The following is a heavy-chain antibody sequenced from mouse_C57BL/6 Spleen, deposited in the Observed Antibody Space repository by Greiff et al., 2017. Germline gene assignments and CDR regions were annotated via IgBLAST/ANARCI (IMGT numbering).Heavy chain of an antibody. D-gene: IGHD4-1*01. V-gene: IGHV3-6*01. Sequence: VQLQQSGPGLVKPSQSLSLTCSVTGYSITSGYYWNWIRQFPGNKLEWMGYISYDGSNNYNPSLKNRISITRDTSKNQFFLKLNSVTTEDTATYYCARVWDRYYAMDYWGQGTSVTVSS. CDR2: ISYDGSN. CDR3: ARVWDRYYAMDY. J-gene: IGHJ4*01. CDR1: GYSITSGYY.